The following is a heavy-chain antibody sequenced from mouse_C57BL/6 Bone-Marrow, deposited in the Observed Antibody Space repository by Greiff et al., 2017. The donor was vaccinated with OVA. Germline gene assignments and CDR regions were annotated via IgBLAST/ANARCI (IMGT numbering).Heavy chain of an antibody. Sequence: VKLMESGAELARPGASVKLSCKASGYTFTSYGISWVKQRTGQGLEWIGEIYPRSGNTYYNEKFKGKATLTADKSSSTAYMELRSLTSEDSAVYYAARERTTPLYAMDYWGQGTSVTVSS. D-gene: IGHD1-1*01. CDR1: GYTFTSYG. V-gene: IGHV1-81*01. CDR2: IYPRSGNT. J-gene: IGHJ4*01. CDR3: ARERTTPLYAMDY.